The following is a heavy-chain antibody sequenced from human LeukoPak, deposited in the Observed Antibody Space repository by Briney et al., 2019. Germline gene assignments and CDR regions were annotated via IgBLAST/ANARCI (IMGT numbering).Heavy chain of an antibody. D-gene: IGHD6-19*01. V-gene: IGHV3-21*01. J-gene: IGHJ4*02. CDR2: ISSSSSYI. CDR3: AREPIAVAGNGLDY. CDR1: GFTSSSYS. Sequence: GGSLRLSCAASGFTSSSYSMNWVRQAPGKGLEWVSSISSSSSYIYYADSVKGRFTISRDNAKNSLYLQMNSLRAEDTAVYYCAREPIAVAGNGLDYWGQGTLVTVSS.